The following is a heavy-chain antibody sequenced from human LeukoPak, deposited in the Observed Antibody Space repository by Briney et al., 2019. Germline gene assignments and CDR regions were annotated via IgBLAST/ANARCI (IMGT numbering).Heavy chain of an antibody. D-gene: IGHD3-10*01. J-gene: IGHJ6*02. CDR3: ARQLQYYGSGSDDPYYYCGMDV. Sequence: SETLSLTCTVSGGSISSYNWSWFRQPPGKGLEWIWYIHDSGSTNYNPSLESRVTISVDTYKHQFSLKLSSVTAADTAVYYCARQLQYYGSGSDDPYYYCGMDVWGQGTTVTVSS. CDR1: GGSISSYN. V-gene: IGHV4-59*08. CDR2: IHDSGST.